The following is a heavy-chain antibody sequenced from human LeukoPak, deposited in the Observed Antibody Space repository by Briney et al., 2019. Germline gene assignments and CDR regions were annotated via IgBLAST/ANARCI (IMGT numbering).Heavy chain of an antibody. CDR2: ISYDGSNK. V-gene: IGHV3-30-3*01. CDR3: ASALLWSFDY. CDR1: GFTFSSYA. D-gene: IGHD4-23*01. Sequence: AGGSLRLSCAASGFTFSSYAMHWVRQAPGKGLEWVAVISYDGSNKYYADSVKGRFTISRDNSKTTLYLQMNSLRAEDTAVYYCASALLWSFDYWGQGTLVTVSS. J-gene: IGHJ4*02.